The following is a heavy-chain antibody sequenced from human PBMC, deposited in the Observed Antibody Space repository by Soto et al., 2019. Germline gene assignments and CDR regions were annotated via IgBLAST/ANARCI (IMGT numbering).Heavy chain of an antibody. D-gene: IGHD2-21*02. CDR2: IRSKANSYAT. CDR3: TSGSWSVVTAGYYYYYGMDV. Sequence: EVQLVESGGGLVQPGGSLKLSCAASGFTFSGSAMHWVRQASGKGLEWVGRIRSKANSYATAYAASVKGRFTISRDDSXXTXYXXMNSLKTEDAAVYYCTSGSWSVVTAGYYYYYGMDVWGQGTTVTVSS. J-gene: IGHJ6*02. CDR1: GFTFSGSA. V-gene: IGHV3-73*01.